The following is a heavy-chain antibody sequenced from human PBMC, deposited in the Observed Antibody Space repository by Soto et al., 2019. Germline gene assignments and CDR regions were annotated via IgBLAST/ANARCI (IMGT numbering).Heavy chain of an antibody. V-gene: IGHV3-74*01. J-gene: IGHJ3*02. D-gene: IGHD3-16*01. CDR3: ASGGVPAALDI. CDR1: GFTLSNYY. Sequence: EVQLVESGGGLVQPGGSLRLSCAVSGFTLSNYYMHWARQAPGKGLVWVSHINGDGTITDYADSVKGRFAISRDNARNTLYLEMNTLRAEDTAVYYCASGGVPAALDIWGEGRMVLVSS. CDR2: INGDGTIT.